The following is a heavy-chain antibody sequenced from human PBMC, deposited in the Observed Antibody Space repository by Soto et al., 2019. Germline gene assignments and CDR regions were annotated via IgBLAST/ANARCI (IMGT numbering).Heavy chain of an antibody. Sequence: PGESLKISCMGSGYKVSTWHNFTSYWISLVRQMPGEGLEWMGIIYPGDSDTRYSPSFQGQVTISADKSINSVYLQWSSLKASDTATYYCARLGFNYDFLRCYYNVQKYYGIDVWAQGNTVPVSS. CDR1: GYKVSTWHNFTSYW. D-gene: IGHD3-3*01. CDR2: IYPGDSDT. V-gene: IGHV5-51*01. J-gene: IGHJ6*02. CDR3: ARLGFNYDFLRCYYNVQKYYGIDV.